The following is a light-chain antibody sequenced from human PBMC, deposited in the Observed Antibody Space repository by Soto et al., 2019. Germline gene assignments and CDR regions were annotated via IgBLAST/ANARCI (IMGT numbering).Light chain of an antibody. CDR1: SGHSSYA. CDR2: LNSDGSH. V-gene: IGLV4-69*01. Sequence: QLVLTQSPSASASLGASVKLTCTLTSGHSSYAIAWHQQQPEKGPRHLMKLNSDGSHSKGGGLPDPFSGSSSVAERYLTISCPQSEDEADYYCQTWGTGMVVFGGGTQLTVL. J-gene: IGLJ2*01. CDR3: QTWGTGMVV.